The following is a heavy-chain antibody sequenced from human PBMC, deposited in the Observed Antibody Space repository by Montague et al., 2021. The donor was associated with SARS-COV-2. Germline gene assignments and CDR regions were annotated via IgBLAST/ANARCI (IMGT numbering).Heavy chain of an antibody. J-gene: IGHJ4*02. V-gene: IGHV4-59*01. D-gene: IGHD2-8*02. CDR1: GGSISTNN. Sequence: SETLSLTCSVSGGSISTNNYYWIWMPPGQGLGREGNGYFRGSANYNPSPSSRVTISIDTSKNKFPLELSSVSAADMAVYFCARPGGDWTGESCYLDYWGQGTLVTVSS. CDR3: ARPGGDWTGESCYLDY. CDR2: GYFRGSA.